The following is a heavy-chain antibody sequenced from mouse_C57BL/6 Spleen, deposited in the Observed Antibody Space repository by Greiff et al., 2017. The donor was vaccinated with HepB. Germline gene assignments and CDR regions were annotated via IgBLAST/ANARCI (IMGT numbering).Heavy chain of an antibody. CDR1: GYAFSSSW. Sequence: VKLQQSGPELVKPGASVKISCKASGYAFSSSWMNWVKQRPGKGLEWIGRIYPGDGDTNYNGKFKGKATLTADKSSSTAYMQLSSLTSEDSAVYFCARFITAVVAAYYYSKDYWGQGASVAVSS. V-gene: IGHV1-82*01. J-gene: IGHJ4*01. CDR3: ARFITAVVAAYYYSKDY. CDR2: IYPGDGDT. D-gene: IGHD1-1*01.